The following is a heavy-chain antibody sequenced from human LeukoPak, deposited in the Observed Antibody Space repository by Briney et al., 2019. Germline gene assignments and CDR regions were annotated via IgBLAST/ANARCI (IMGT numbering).Heavy chain of an antibody. J-gene: IGHJ3*02. V-gene: IGHV3-53*01. CDR3: ARDRTKYYDEAFDI. D-gene: IGHD3-22*01. CDR1: GFTVSSNC. Sequence: PGGSLRLSCAASGFTVSSNCMSWVRQAPGKGLEWVSVIYSGGSTYYADSVKGRFTISRDNSKNTLYLQMNSLRAEDTAVYYCARDRTKYYDEAFDIWGQGTMVTVSS. CDR2: IYSGGST.